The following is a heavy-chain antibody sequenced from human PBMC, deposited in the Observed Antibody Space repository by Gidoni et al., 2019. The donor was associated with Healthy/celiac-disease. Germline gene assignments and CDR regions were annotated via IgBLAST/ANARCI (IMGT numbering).Heavy chain of an antibody. CDR2: IYHSGST. V-gene: IGHV4-38-2*02. CDR1: GYSISSGYY. D-gene: IGHD1-26*01. J-gene: IGHJ4*02. Sequence: QVQLQESGPGLVKPSETLSLTCTVPGYSISSGYYWGWIRQPPGKGLEWIGSIYHSGSTYYNPSLKSRVTISVDTSKNQFSLKLSSVTAADTAVYYCAREASGSYSYWGQGTLVTVSS. CDR3: AREASGSYSY.